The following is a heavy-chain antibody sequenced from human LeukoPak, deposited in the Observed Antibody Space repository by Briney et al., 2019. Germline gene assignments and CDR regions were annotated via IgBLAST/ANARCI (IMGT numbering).Heavy chain of an antibody. D-gene: IGHD3-9*01. J-gene: IGHJ4*02. CDR3: AKDSRYFDWLFFDY. CDR2: TRYDGSNK. Sequence: GGSLRLSCAASGFTFSSYGMRWVRQAPGKGLEWVAFTRYDGSNKYYGDSVKGRFTISRDNSKNTLYLQMNSLRAEDTAVYYCAKDSRYFDWLFFDYWGQGTLVTVSS. CDR1: GFTFSSYG. V-gene: IGHV3-30*02.